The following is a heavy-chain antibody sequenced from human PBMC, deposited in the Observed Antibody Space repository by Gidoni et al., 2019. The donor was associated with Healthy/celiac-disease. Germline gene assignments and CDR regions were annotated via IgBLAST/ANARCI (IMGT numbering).Heavy chain of an antibody. CDR2: ISGSGGST. CDR3: AKVGKSGYSSSWYYFPPHYFDY. J-gene: IGHJ4*02. V-gene: IGHV3-23*01. CDR1: GFTFSSYA. Sequence: EVQLLESGGGLVQPGGSLRLSCAASGFTFSSYAMSWVRQAPGKGLGWVSAISGSGGSTYYADSVKGRFTISRDNSKNTLYLQMNSLRAEDTAVYYCAKVGKSGYSSSWYYFPPHYFDYWGQGTLVTVSS. D-gene: IGHD6-13*01.